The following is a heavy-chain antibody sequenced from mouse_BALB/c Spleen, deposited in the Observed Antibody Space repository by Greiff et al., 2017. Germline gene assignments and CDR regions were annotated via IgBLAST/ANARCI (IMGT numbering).Heavy chain of an antibody. CDR1: GFTFSSYA. CDR2: ISSGGST. Sequence: EVQRVESGGGLVKPGGSLKLSCAASGFTFSSYAMSWVRQTPEKRLEWVASISSGGSTYYPDSVKGRFTISRDNARNILYLQMSSLRSEDTAMYYCAREAARALIFDYWGQGTTLTVSS. J-gene: IGHJ2*01. CDR3: AREAARALIFDY. V-gene: IGHV5-6-5*01. D-gene: IGHD3-1*01.